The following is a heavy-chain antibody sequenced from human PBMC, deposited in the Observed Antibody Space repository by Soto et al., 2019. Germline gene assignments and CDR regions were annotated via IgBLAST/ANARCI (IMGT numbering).Heavy chain of an antibody. J-gene: IGHJ6*02. D-gene: IGHD6-6*01. V-gene: IGHV3-21*01. CDR2: ISSSSSYI. CDR3: ARGWQTSIAAREPTDV. CDR1: GXTFSSYS. Sequence: LRLSCAASGXTFSSYSMNWVRQAPGKGLEWVSSISSSSSYIYYKDSVKGRFTSSRDNAKGSLYLQMNSLRAEHTAVYYCARGWQTSIAAREPTDVWGQGTTVTVSS.